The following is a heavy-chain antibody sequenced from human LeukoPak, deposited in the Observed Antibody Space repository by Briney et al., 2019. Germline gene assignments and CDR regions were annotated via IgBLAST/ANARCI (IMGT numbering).Heavy chain of an antibody. D-gene: IGHD5-18*01. J-gene: IGHJ3*01. CDR1: GFTFNNYA. Sequence: GGSLRLSCTASGFTFNNYAMSWVRQAPGKGLEWVSATGAGGSTTYYAASVKGRFTISRDNSKNALYLQMSSLRAEDTALYYCARQGGDTPMVRKTLYAFDFWGQGTMVTVSS. CDR2: TGAGGSTT. CDR3: ARQGGDTPMVRKTLYAFDF. V-gene: IGHV3-23*01.